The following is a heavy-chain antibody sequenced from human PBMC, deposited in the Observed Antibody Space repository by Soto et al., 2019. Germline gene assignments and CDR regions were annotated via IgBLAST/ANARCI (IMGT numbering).Heavy chain of an antibody. J-gene: IGHJ4*02. D-gene: IGHD3-3*01. CDR3: TTSGTRYELWRGYYDN. CDR1: GLTISNAW. Sequence: EVQLVESGGGLVRPGGSLRLSCAASGLTISNAWMSWVRQAPGKGLQRVGRIKSKTDVGTTHYSAPVKGRFTISRDDSKNTLYLQMNSLKAEATAVYCCTTSGTRYELWRGYYDNWGQGVLVTVSS. CDR2: IKSKTDVGTT. V-gene: IGHV3-15*01.